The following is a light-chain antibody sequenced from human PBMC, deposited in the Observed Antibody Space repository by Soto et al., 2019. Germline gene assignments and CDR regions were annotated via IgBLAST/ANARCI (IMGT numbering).Light chain of an antibody. CDR2: DAS. V-gene: IGKV1-5*01. CDR3: QQYETCSGT. J-gene: IGKJ1*01. Sequence: DIQMTQSPSTLSASVGDTVTVTCRASQSVSGWLDWYQQKPGEAPKLLIYDASALPRGVPSRFSSSGSGTKIALTIASLQPDDFATYYCQQYETCSGTFGPGTKVEI. CDR1: QSVSGW.